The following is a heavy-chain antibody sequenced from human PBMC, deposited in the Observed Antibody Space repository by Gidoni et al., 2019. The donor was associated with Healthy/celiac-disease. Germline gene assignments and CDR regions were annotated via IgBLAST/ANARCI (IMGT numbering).Heavy chain of an antibody. D-gene: IGHD6-13*01. V-gene: IGHV3-23*01. J-gene: IGHJ4*02. Sequence: EVQLLESGGGLVQPGGSLRLSCAASGFTFSSYAMNWVRQAPGKRLEWVSSSSGTGGITYYAASVKGRFSISRDNSKNMLYLKMNSLRADDTAVYYCAKGVAIAATGNFDYWGQGTLVTVSS. CDR2: SSGTGGIT. CDR1: GFTFSSYA. CDR3: AKGVAIAATGNFDY.